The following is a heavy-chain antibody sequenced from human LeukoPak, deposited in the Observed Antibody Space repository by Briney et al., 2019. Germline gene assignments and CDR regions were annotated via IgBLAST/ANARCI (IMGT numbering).Heavy chain of an antibody. CDR3: VISGRYKDS. J-gene: IGHJ4*02. V-gene: IGHV3-21*01. Sequence: GGSLRLSCAASGFTFSSYSMNWVRQAPGKGLEWVSSISGVGSYIYYSDSVKGRFTISRDNGKNSLYLQMNSLRAEDTAVYYCVISGRYKDSWGQGTLVTVSS. D-gene: IGHD1-26*01. CDR1: GFTFSSYS. CDR2: ISGVGSYI.